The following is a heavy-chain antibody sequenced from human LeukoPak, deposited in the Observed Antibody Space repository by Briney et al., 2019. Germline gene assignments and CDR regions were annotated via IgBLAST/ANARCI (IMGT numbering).Heavy chain of an antibody. J-gene: IGHJ5*02. CDR1: GYTFTSYD. V-gene: IGHV1-8*03. D-gene: IGHD3-3*01. CDR3: ARGRFLEWFHTSEGWFDP. CDR2: MNPNSGNT. Sequence: ASVKVSCKASGYTFTSYDINWVRQATGQGGEWMGWMNPNSGNTGYAQKFQGRVTITRNTSISTAYMELIRLRSEDTAGYSCARGRFLEWFHTSEGWFDPWGQGTLVTVSS.